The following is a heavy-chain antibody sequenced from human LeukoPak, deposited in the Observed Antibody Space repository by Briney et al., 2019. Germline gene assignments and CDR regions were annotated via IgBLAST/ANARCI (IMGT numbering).Heavy chain of an antibody. CDR1: GGSISSYY. V-gene: IGHV4-59*01. Sequence: SETLSLTCTASGGSISSYYWSWIRQPPGKGLEWIGYIYYSGSTNYNPSLKSRVTISVDTSKNQFSLKLSSVTAADTAVYYCARGRQYYDFWSGQFHGRDAFDIWGQGTMVTVSS. J-gene: IGHJ3*02. D-gene: IGHD3-3*01. CDR2: IYYSGST. CDR3: ARGRQYYDFWSGQFHGRDAFDI.